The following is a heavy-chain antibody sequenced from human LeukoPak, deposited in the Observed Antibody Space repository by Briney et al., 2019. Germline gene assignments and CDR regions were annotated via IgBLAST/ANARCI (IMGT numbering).Heavy chain of an antibody. CDR1: GGSISSYY. V-gene: IGHV4-59*08. CDR3: ARARRDGYNEGNYFDY. D-gene: IGHD5-24*01. CDR2: IYYSGST. J-gene: IGHJ4*02. Sequence: SETLSLTCTVSGGSISSYYWSWIRQPPGKGLEWIGYIYYSGSTNYNPSLKSRVTISVDTSKNQFSLKLSSVTAADTAVYYCARARRDGYNEGNYFDYWGQGTLVTVSS.